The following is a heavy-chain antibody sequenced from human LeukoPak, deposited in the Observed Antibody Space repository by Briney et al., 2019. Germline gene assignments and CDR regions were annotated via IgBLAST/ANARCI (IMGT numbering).Heavy chain of an antibody. CDR3: AKTTTGYSSGRYPGWPVDY. J-gene: IGHJ4*02. CDR1: GFTFSTYA. Sequence: GGSLRLSCAASGFTFSTYAMYWVRQAPGKGLEWVSGIFGSGGSTHYADSVKGRLTISRDNSKNTVYLQMNSLRAEDTAVYYCAKTTTGYSSGRYPGWPVDYWGQETLVTVSS. CDR2: IFGSGGST. V-gene: IGHV3-23*01. D-gene: IGHD6-19*01.